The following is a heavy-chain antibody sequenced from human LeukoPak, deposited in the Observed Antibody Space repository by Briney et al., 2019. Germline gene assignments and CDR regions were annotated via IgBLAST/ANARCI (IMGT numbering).Heavy chain of an antibody. CDR1: GFTFSDYY. V-gene: IGHV3-11*01. CDR3: ARGEYFYGSGSYYTDAFDI. J-gene: IGHJ3*02. D-gene: IGHD3-10*01. Sequence: GGSLRLSRAASGFTFSDYYMLWIRQAPGKGLEWVSYISSSGSTIYYADSVKGRFTISRDNAKNSLYLQMNSLRAEDTAVYYCARGEYFYGSGSYYTDAFDIWGQGTMVTVSS. CDR2: ISSSGSTI.